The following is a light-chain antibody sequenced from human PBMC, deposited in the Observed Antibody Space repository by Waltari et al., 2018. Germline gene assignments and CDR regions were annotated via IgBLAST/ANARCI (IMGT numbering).Light chain of an antibody. J-gene: IGKJ4*01. Sequence: DIQMTQFPSSLSASVGDSVTISCRASQAINKYLAWYQQKPGKLPKLLIYATSTLQSGVPSRFSGSGTGTDFTLTIRSLQPEDVATYYCQKYNSAFLSFGGGTKVEIK. V-gene: IGKV1-27*01. CDR2: ATS. CDR1: QAINKY. CDR3: QKYNSAFLS.